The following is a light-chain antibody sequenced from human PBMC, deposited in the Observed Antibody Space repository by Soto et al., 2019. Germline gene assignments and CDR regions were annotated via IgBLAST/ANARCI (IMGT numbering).Light chain of an antibody. Sequence: EIVLTQSPATLSLSPGDRATLSCRASQGISRFLAWYQQKPGQVPRLLIYDASSRAVVVPSRFSGSGSGTDFTLTISGLETEDFAMYYCHQRAHWPLSFGGGTKIEIK. CDR3: HQRAHWPLS. CDR1: QGISRF. CDR2: DAS. V-gene: IGKV3-11*01. J-gene: IGKJ4*01.